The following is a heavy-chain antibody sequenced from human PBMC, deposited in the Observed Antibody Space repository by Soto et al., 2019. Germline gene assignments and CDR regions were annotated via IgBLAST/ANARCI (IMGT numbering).Heavy chain of an antibody. CDR2: IKQDGSEK. J-gene: IGHJ6*02. Sequence: GGSLRLSCAASGFTFSSYWMSWVRQAPGKGLEWVANIKQDGSEKYYVDSVKGRFTISRDNAKNSLYLQMNSLRAEDTAVYYCARAVTTVNIYYYYGMDVWGQGTTVTVSS. CDR1: GFTFSSYW. CDR3: ARAVTTVNIYYYYGMDV. V-gene: IGHV3-7*03. D-gene: IGHD4-17*01.